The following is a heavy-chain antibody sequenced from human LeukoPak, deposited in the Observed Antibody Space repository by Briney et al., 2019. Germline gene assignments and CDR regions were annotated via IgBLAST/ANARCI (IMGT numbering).Heavy chain of an antibody. CDR1: GFTFSSYA. J-gene: IGHJ3*02. D-gene: IGHD1-26*01. CDR2: ISSSSSYI. Sequence: GGSLRLSCAASGFTFSSYAMNWVRQAPGKGLEWVSSISSSSSYIYYADSVKGRFTISRDNAKNSLYLQMNSLRAEDTAVYYCAKVRAEGAYDAFDIWGQGTMVTVSS. CDR3: AKVRAEGAYDAFDI. V-gene: IGHV3-21*01.